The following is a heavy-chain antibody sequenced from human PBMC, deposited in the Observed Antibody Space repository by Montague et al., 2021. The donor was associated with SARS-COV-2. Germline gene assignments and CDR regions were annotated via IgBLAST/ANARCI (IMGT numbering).Heavy chain of an antibody. CDR1: GFSPSTSEVG. J-gene: IGHJ5*02. D-gene: IGHD3-9*01. Sequence: PALVKPTQTLTLTCTFSGFSPSTSEVGVGWIRQPPGKAPEFLALIYGDDDNRYKPSLKSRLTITKVTSKNQVVLTMTNVDPVDTATYYCAHFGILRYFDPWGQGTLVTVSS. V-gene: IGHV2-5*02. CDR2: IYGDDDN. CDR3: AHFGILRYFDP.